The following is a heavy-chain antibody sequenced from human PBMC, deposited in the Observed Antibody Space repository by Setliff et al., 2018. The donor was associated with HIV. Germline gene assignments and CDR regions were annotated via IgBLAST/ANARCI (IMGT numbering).Heavy chain of an antibody. J-gene: IGHJ6*03. V-gene: IGHV1-69*10. D-gene: IGHD5-18*01. CDR1: GGTFSSYA. Sequence: SVKVSCKASGGTFSSYAISWVRQAPGQGLEWMGGIIPILGIANYAQKFQGRVTITADKSTSTAYMEPSSLRSEDTAVYYCARVGIQLWYPSYYYYYMDVWGKGTTVTVSS. CDR2: IIPILGIA. CDR3: ARVGIQLWYPSYYYYYMDV.